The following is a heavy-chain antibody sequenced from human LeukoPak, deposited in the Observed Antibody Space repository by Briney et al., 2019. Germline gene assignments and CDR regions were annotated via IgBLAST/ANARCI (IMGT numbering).Heavy chain of an antibody. V-gene: IGHV1-46*01. J-gene: IGHJ6*04. D-gene: IGHD2-2*01. CDR2: INPSGGST. CDR1: GYTSTSYY. CDR3: ARAIGCSSISCPYTYYYYGMDV. Sequence: GASVKVSCKASGYTSTSYYMHWVRQAPGQGLEWMGIINPSGGSTSYAQKFQGRVTMTRDTSTSTVYMELSSLRSEDTAVYYCARAIGCSSISCPYTYYYYGMDVWGKGTTVTVSS.